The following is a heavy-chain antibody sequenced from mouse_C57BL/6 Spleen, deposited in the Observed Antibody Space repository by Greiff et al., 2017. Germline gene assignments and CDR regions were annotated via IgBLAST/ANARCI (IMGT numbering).Heavy chain of an antibody. CDR1: GYAFSSSW. V-gene: IGHV1-82*01. CDR3: ARNSYGLGFAY. Sequence: VMLVESGPELVKPGASVKISCKASGYAFSSSWMNWVKQRPGKGLEWIGRIYPGDGDTNYNGKFKGKATLTADKSSSTAYMQLSSLTSEDSAVYFCARNSYGLGFAYWGQGTLVTVSA. J-gene: IGHJ3*01. D-gene: IGHD1-1*02. CDR2: IYPGDGDT.